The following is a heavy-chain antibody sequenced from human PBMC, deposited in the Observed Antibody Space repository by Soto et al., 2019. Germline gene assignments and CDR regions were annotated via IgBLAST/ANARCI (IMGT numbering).Heavy chain of an antibody. J-gene: IGHJ6*02. CDR1: GGSISSSSYY. V-gene: IGHV4-39*01. CDR2: IYYSGST. D-gene: IGHD3-10*01. CDR3: ASVTPLQRGSGSYYSDYYYGMDV. Sequence: PWETLSLTCTVSGGSISSSSYYWGWIRQPPGKGLEWIGSIYYSGSTYYNPSLKSRVTISVDTSKNQFSLKLSSVTAADTAVYYCASVTPLQRGSGSYYSDYYYGMDVWGQGTTVTVSS.